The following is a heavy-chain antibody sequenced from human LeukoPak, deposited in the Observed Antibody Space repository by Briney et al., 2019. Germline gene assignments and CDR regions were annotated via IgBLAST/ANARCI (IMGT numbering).Heavy chain of an antibody. CDR3: ATVTRYYYDSSGYYY. J-gene: IGHJ4*02. V-gene: IGHV1-69-2*01. CDR1: GYTFIDYY. D-gene: IGHD3-22*01. CDR2: VDPEDGET. Sequence: ASVKISCKVSGYTFIDYYMHWVQQAPGKGLEWMGLVDPEDGETIYAEKFQGRVTITADTSTDTAYMELSSLRSEDTAVYYCATVTRYYYDSSGYYYWGQGTLVTVSS.